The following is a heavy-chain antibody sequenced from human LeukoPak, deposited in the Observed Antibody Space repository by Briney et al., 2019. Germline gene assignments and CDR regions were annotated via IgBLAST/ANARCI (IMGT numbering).Heavy chain of an antibody. CDR1: GYTSTGYY. J-gene: IGHJ3*02. Sequence: ASVKVSCKASGYTSTGYYMHWVRRAPGQGLEWMGWINPNSGGTNYAQKFQGRVTMTRDTSISTAYMELSRLRSDDTAVYYCAREFPPIVVVPAAMQAAFDIWGQGTMVTVSS. V-gene: IGHV1-2*02. D-gene: IGHD2-2*01. CDR3: AREFPPIVVVPAAMQAAFDI. CDR2: INPNSGGT.